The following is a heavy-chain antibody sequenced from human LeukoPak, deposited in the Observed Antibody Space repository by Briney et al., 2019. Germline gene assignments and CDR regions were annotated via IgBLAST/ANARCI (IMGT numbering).Heavy chain of an antibody. Sequence: GGSLRLSCAVSGFPFSDYGMHWVRQASGKGLEWVAVIWYDGNNKYYADSVKGRFTISRDNSKNTLYLQMNSLRAEDTAVYYCARDRYVRYFFDHWGQGTLVTVSS. V-gene: IGHV3-33*01. D-gene: IGHD3-16*01. CDR2: IWYDGNNK. J-gene: IGHJ4*02. CDR1: GFPFSDYG. CDR3: ARDRYVRYFFDH.